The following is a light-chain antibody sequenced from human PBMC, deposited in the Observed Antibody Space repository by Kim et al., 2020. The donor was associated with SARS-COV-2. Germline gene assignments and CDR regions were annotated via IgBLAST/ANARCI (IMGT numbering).Light chain of an antibody. CDR1: QGIGNY. CDR2: VAS. J-gene: IGKJ1*01. Sequence: ASVGDRVTFTCRASQGIGNYLAWFQQKPGKVPKRLIYVASTLQRGVPPRFSGSGSGTVFTLTVSSLQPEDFGTYFCLQHNVYPWTFGQGTKVDIK. V-gene: IGKV1-17*03. CDR3: LQHNVYPWT.